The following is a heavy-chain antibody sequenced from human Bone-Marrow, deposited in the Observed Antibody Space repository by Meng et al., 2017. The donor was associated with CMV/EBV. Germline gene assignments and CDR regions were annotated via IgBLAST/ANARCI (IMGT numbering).Heavy chain of an antibody. CDR3: ARAYCSSTSCFRDYYYGMDV. CDR1: GFTFSTFA. Sequence: GGSLRLSCAASGFTFSTFAMHWVRQAPGKGLEWVSLISHDGMNEYYADSVRGRFTISRDNSKNTLFLQMDSLRTEDTAVYYCARAYCSSTSCFRDYYYGMDVWGQGTTVTVSS. CDR2: ISHDGMNE. V-gene: IGHV3-30*04. D-gene: IGHD2-2*01. J-gene: IGHJ6*02.